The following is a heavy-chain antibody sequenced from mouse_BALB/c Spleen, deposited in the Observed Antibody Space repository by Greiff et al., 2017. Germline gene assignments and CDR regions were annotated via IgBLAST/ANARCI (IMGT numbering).Heavy chain of an antibody. CDR2: ISDGGSYT. J-gene: IGHJ3*01. D-gene: IGHD2-3*01. CDR1: GFTFSDYY. Sequence: EVKLMESGGGLVKPGGSLKLSCAASGFTFSDYYMYWVRQTPEKRLEWVATISDGGSYTYYPDSVKGRFTISRDNAKNNLYLQMSSLKSEDTAMYYCARDIGYYVFAYWGQGTLVTVSA. V-gene: IGHV5-4*02. CDR3: ARDIGYYVFAY.